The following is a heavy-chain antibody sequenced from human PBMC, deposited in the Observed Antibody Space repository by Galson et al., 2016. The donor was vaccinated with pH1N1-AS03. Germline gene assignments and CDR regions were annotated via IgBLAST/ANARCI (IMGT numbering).Heavy chain of an antibody. Sequence: PALVKPTQTLTLTCTFSGFSLTTRGVGVGWIRQPPGKALEWLALIYWPEGKHYSPSLQSRLAITMDTSKNHVLLTMTNMDPVDTGTYYCARVPRLWSGLDSWGQGTLVTVSS. CDR3: ARVPRLWSGLDS. CDR2: IYWPEGK. D-gene: IGHD3-3*01. J-gene: IGHJ4*02. V-gene: IGHV2-5*04. CDR1: GFSLTTRGVG.